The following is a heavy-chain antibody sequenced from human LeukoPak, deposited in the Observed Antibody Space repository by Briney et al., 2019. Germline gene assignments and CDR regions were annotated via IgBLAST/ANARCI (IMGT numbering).Heavy chain of an antibody. CDR1: GGSISSYY. Sequence: SSETLSLTCTVSGGSISSYYWSWIRQPPGKGLEWIGYIYYSGSTNYNPSLKSRVTISVDTSKNQFSLKLSSVTAADTAVYYCARVDCSGGSCYSDYWFDPWGQGTLVTVSS. D-gene: IGHD2-15*01. CDR2: IYYSGST. V-gene: IGHV4-59*01. J-gene: IGHJ5*02. CDR3: ARVDCSGGSCYSDYWFDP.